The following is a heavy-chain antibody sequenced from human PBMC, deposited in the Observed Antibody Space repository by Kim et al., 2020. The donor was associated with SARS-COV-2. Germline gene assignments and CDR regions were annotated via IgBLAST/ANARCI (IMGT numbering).Heavy chain of an antibody. V-gene: IGHV1-2*02. J-gene: IGHJ4*02. D-gene: IGHD2-15*01. Sequence: TNYAQKFQGRVTRTRDTSISTAYRELSRLRSDGTAVYYCARDRGGPRFDYWGQGTLVTVSS. CDR2: T. CDR3: ARDRGGPRFDY.